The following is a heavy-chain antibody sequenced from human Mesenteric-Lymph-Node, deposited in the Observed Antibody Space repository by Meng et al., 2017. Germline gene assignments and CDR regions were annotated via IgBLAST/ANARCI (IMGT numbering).Heavy chain of an antibody. D-gene: IGHD6-13*01. CDR2: IYYSGST. V-gene: IGHV4-59*01. Sequence: SETLSLTCTVSGGSISSYYWSWIRQPPGKGLEWIGYIYYSGSTNYNPSLKSRVTISVDTSKNQFSLKLSSVTAADTAVYYCARELIAAAGKDYWGQGTLVTVSS. CDR3: ARELIAAAGKDY. CDR1: GGSISSYY. J-gene: IGHJ4*02.